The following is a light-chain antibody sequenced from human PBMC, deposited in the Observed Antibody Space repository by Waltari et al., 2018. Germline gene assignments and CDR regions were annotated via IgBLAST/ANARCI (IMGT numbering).Light chain of an antibody. V-gene: IGKV1-5*03. J-gene: IGKJ2*01. CDR2: KAS. Sequence: DIQMTQYPSTLSASVGDRVTIPCRASQSISSWLAWYQQKPGKAPKLLIYKASSLESGVPSRFSGSGSGTEFTLTISSLQPDDFATYYCQQYNSYSPYTFGQGTKLEI. CDR3: QQYNSYSPYT. CDR1: QSISSW.